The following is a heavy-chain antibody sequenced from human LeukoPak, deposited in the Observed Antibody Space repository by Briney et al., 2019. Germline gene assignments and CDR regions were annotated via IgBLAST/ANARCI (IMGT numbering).Heavy chain of an antibody. J-gene: IGHJ4*02. CDR3: ARWGGTRQYYFDY. Sequence: GGSLRLSCAVSGFILSDYGFHWVRQAPGKGLEWVAVTRFDGSIKQYADSVKGRFTISRDDSKNTLYLQMNFLKSEDTAVYYCARWGGTRQYYFDYWGQGTLVTVSS. CDR1: GFILSDYG. D-gene: IGHD1-1*01. V-gene: IGHV3-33*01. CDR2: TRFDGSIK.